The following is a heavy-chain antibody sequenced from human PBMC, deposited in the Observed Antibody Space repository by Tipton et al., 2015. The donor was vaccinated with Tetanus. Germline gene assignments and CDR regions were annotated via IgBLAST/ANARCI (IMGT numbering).Heavy chain of an antibody. CDR3: ARLQYRTFHGSSGY. D-gene: IGHD3-10*01. CDR2: VYPGDTDA. J-gene: IGHJ4*02. V-gene: IGHV5-51*01. CDR1: GYTFANYW. Sequence: QLVQSGAEVRKPGESLKISCQTSGYTFANYWIGWVRQMPGQGLEWVGIVYPGDTDARYSPSFQGRVTISADTSISTAYLQWSSLKASDTAIYYRARLQYRTFHGSSGYWGQGTLVTVSS.